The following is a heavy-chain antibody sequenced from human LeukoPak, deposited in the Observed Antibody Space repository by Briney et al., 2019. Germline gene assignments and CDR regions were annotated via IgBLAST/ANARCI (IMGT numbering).Heavy chain of an antibody. V-gene: IGHV4-34*01. CDR3: AGGRPNYYGSGSYYKYYFDY. CDR2: INHSGST. J-gene: IGHJ4*02. Sequence: SETLSLTCAVYGGSFSGYYWSWIRQPPGKGLEWIGEINHSGSTNYNPSLKSRVTISVDTSKNQFSLKLSSVTAADTAVYYCAGGRPNYYGSGSYYKYYFDYWGQGTLVTVSS. D-gene: IGHD3-10*01. CDR1: GGSFSGYY.